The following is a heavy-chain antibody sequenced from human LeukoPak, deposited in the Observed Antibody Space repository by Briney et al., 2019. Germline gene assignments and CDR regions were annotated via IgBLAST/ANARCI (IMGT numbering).Heavy chain of an antibody. J-gene: IGHJ4*02. D-gene: IGHD5-12*01. Sequence: PGGSLRLSCAASGFTVSDNYMTLVRQAPRKGLELVSVVYSGGNTYYADSVKGRFTISRDNSKNTRYLQRNSRRAEYTAVYYCARERRYDLDYWGQGTLVTVSS. CDR3: ARERRYDLDY. V-gene: IGHV3-66*01. CDR1: GFTVSDNY. CDR2: VYSGGNT.